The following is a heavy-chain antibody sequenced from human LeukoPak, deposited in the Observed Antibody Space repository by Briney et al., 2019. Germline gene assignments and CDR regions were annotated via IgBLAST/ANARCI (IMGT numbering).Heavy chain of an antibody. Sequence: SETLSLTCAVYGGSFSGYYWSWIRQPPGKGLEWIGEINHSGSTNYNPSLKSRVTISVDTSKNQFSLKLSSVTAADTAVYYCARGERGLYCSSTSCYPVLGGQGTLVTVSS. CDR1: GGSFSGYY. J-gene: IGHJ4*02. CDR2: INHSGST. D-gene: IGHD2-2*01. V-gene: IGHV4-34*01. CDR3: ARGERGLYCSSTSCYPVL.